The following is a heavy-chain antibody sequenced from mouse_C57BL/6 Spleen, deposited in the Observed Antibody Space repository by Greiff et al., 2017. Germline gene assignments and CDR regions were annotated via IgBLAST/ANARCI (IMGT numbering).Heavy chain of an antibody. J-gene: IGHJ2*01. D-gene: IGHD2-13*01. V-gene: IGHV14-1*01. CDR1: GFNIKDYY. CDR3: TRGLPVTTYYFDY. CDR2: IDPEDGDT. Sequence: DVQLRESGAELVRPGASVKLSCTASGFNIKDYYMHWVKQRPEQGLEWIGRIDPEDGDTEYAPKFQGKATMTADTSSNTAYLQLSSLTSEDTAVYYCTRGLPVTTYYFDYWGQGTTLTVSS.